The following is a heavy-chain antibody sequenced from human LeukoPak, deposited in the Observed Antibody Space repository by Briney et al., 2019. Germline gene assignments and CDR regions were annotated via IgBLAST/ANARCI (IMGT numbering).Heavy chain of an antibody. CDR2: IHHSGST. D-gene: IGHD3-16*01. CDR3: ARETSQKGAHYMDV. Sequence: SETLSLTCAVYGGSFSGYYWSWIRQPPGKGLEWIGGIHHSGSTNYNPSLKSRVTISVDTSKNQFSLKLSSVTAADTAVYYCARETSQKGAHYMDVWGKGTTVTISS. J-gene: IGHJ6*03. CDR1: GGSFSGYY. V-gene: IGHV4-34*01.